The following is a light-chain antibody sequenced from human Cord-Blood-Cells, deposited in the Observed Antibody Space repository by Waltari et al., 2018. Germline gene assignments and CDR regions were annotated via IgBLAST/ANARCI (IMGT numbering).Light chain of an antibody. CDR3: CSYAGSSTLV. V-gene: IGLV2-23*02. CDR1: SSDVGSYNL. J-gene: IGLJ2*01. Sequence: QSALTQPASVSGSPGQPITISCAGTSSDVGSYNLVSRYQHHPGKAPKLMIYEVSKRSSGVSNRFSGSKSGNTASLTISGLQAEDEADYYCCSYAGSSTLVFGGGTKLTVL. CDR2: EVS.